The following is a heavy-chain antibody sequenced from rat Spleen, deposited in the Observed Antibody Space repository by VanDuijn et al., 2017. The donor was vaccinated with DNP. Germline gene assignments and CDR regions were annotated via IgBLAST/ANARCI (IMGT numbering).Heavy chain of an antibody. V-gene: IGHV5-19*01. CDR3: ARGNYPGINTFDY. Sequence: EVQLVESGGDLVQPGRSLKLSCVASGFTFSNSGMHWFRQAPTKGLEWVATISTSGDTTYYPDSVKGRFTLSRDNAKSTLYLQMNSLRSEDTATYFCARGNYPGINTFDYWGQGVMVTVSS. CDR1: GFTFSNSG. J-gene: IGHJ2*01. CDR2: ISTSGDTT. D-gene: IGHD1-4*01.